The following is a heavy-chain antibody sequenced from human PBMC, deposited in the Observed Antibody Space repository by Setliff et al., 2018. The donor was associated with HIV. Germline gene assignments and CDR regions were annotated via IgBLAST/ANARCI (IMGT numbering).Heavy chain of an antibody. CDR3: TSSFRIFYYDSRTYSKLFDP. CDR2: ISAYNGNT. Sequence: ASVKVSCKASGYTFTSYGISWVRQAPGQGLEWMGWISAYNGNTNYAQKLQGRVTMTTDTSTSTAYMELRSLRSDDTAVYFCTSSFRIFYYDSRTYSKLFDPWGQGTLVTVSS. J-gene: IGHJ5*02. V-gene: IGHV1-18*01. D-gene: IGHD3-22*01. CDR1: GYTFTSYG.